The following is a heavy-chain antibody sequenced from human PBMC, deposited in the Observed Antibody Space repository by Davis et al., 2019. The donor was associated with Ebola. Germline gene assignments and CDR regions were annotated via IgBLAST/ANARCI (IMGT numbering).Heavy chain of an antibody. D-gene: IGHD6-6*01. J-gene: IGHJ6*02. CDR1: GFTFSSYS. V-gene: IGHV3-21*01. Sequence: GGSLRLSCAASGFTFSSYSMNWVRQAPGKGLEWVSSISSRNSYIHYADSVKGRFTISRDNAKNSLYLQMNSLRAEDTAVYYCASSSIAARPGYYYGMDVWGQGTTVTVSS. CDR3: ASSSIAARPGYYYGMDV. CDR2: ISSRNSYI.